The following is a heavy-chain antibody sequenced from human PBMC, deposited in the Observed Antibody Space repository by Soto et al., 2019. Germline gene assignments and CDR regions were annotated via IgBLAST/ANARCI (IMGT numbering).Heavy chain of an antibody. CDR2: ISSSSSTI. V-gene: IGHV3-48*02. J-gene: IGHJ4*02. D-gene: IGHD5-18*01. CDR1: GLTFTSYN. Sequence: EVQLVESGGGLVQPGGSLRLSCAASGLTFTSYNMNWVRQAPGKGLEWVSFISSSSSTIYYADSVKGRFTISRDNAKNSLYLQMNSLRDEATAVYYCARDRGYTYGFDYWGQGTLVTVSS. CDR3: ARDRGYTYGFDY.